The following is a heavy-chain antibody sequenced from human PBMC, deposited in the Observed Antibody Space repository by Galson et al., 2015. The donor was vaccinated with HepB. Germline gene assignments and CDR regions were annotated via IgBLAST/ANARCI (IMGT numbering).Heavy chain of an antibody. CDR3: ATSDSSGHQVGAFDI. D-gene: IGHD6-19*01. CDR1: GGSISSSNW. Sequence: ETLSLTCAVSGGSISSSNWWSWVRQPPGKGLEWIGEIYHSGSTNYNPSLKSRVTISVDKSKNQFSLKLSSVTAADTAVYYCATSDSSGHQVGAFDIWGQGTMVTVSS. V-gene: IGHV4-4*02. CDR2: IYHSGST. J-gene: IGHJ3*02.